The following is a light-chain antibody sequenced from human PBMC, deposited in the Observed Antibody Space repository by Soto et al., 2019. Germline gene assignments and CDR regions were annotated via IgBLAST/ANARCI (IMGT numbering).Light chain of an antibody. CDR2: EAS. CDR1: QSISIY. CDR3: QQYNSYPWT. J-gene: IGKJ1*01. V-gene: IGKV1-5*03. Sequence: DIQMTQAPCTLSASVGDIVTITWWASQSISIYLAWYQQKPGKAPKLLIYEASSLESGVPSRFSGSGSGTEFTLTISSLQPDDFATYYCQQYNSYPWTFGQGTKVDI.